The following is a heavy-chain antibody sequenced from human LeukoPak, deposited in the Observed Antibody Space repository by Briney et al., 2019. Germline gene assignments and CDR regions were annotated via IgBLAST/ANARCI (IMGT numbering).Heavy chain of an antibody. Sequence: GSLRLSCAASGFTFDDYAMHWIRRPPGKGLEWIGYIDDSGNTDYNPSVKSQVTISVDKSKNQFSLKLRFVTAADTAMYYCARSDYHGSGSHTVFDAFDIWGQGTTVTVSS. CDR2: IDDSGNT. D-gene: IGHD3-10*01. CDR1: GFTFDDYA. CDR3: ARSDYHGSGSHTVFDAFDI. V-gene: IGHV4-59*01. J-gene: IGHJ3*02.